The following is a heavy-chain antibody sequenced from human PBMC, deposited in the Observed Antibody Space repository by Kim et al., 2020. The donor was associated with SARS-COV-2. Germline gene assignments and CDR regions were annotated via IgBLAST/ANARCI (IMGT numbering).Heavy chain of an antibody. CDR1: GDSVSSNSAA. V-gene: IGHV6-1*01. Sequence: SQTLSLTCAISGDSVSSNSAAWNWTRQSPSRGLEWLGRTYYRSKWYNDYAVSVKSRITINPDTSKNQFSLQLNSVTPEDTAVYYCARVSRSKTIAAAGTGPLDYWGQGTLVTVSS. CDR2: TYYRSKWYN. CDR3: ARVSRSKTIAAAGTGPLDY. J-gene: IGHJ4*02. D-gene: IGHD6-13*01.